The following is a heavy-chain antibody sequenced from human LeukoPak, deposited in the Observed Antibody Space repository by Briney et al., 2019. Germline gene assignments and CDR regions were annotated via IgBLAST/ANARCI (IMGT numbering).Heavy chain of an antibody. CDR1: GFTFTNYA. CDR3: ARGELLSSPFDY. D-gene: IGHD2-21*02. CDR2: ISVDGSNK. Sequence: GGSLRLSCAASGFTFTNYAMHWVRQAPGKGLKWVAVISVDGSNKFYAGSVRGRCTIPRDNSKNTMSLQMDSLRGEDTAVYYCARGELLSSPFDYWGQGTLVTVSS. V-gene: IGHV3-30-3*01. J-gene: IGHJ4*02.